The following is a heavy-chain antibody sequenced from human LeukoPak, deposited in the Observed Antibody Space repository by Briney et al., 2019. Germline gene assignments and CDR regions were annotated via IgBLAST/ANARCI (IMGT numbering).Heavy chain of an antibody. CDR2: FDPEDVET. D-gene: IGHD2-15*01. V-gene: IGHV1-24*01. Sequence: ASVKVSCKVSGYSFSELSRHWVRQAPGKALEWMGGFDPEDVETVYAQKFQGRVTMNVDRSKDTAYLELGSLRSEDTAVYYCAISGNDAFDIWGQGTMVTVSS. CDR3: AISGNDAFDI. CDR1: GYSFSELS. J-gene: IGHJ3*02.